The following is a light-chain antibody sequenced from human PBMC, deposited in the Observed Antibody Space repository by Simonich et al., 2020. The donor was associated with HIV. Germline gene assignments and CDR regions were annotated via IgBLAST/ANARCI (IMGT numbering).Light chain of an antibody. V-gene: IGKV4-1*01. CDR1: QSVLANSNIKNS. Sequence: IVLPQSPDYLAVSLGERATINCKSSQSVLANSNIKNSVGGYQHKPGQPPKLLIYWASTRESGVPDRFSGSGSGTDFTLTISSLQAEDVAVYYCQQYYRTPRTFGQGTKVEIK. J-gene: IGKJ1*01. CDR2: WAS. CDR3: QQYYRTPRT.